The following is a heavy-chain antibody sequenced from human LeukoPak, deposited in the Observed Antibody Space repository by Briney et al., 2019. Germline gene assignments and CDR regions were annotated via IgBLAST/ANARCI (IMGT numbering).Heavy chain of an antibody. Sequence: SLVKVSCKSSGGTFSSYAISWVRQAPGQGLEWMGGIIPIFGTANYAQKFQGRVTITADESTSTAYMELSSLRSEDTAVYYCARDDIVVVPAAQRTYYYYGMDVWGKGTTVTVSS. CDR2: IIPIFGTA. J-gene: IGHJ6*04. V-gene: IGHV1-69*01. D-gene: IGHD2-2*01. CDR3: ARDDIVVVPAAQRTYYYYGMDV. CDR1: GGTFSSYA.